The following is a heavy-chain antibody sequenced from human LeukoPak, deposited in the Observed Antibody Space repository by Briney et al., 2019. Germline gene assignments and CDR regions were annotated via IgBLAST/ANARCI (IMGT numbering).Heavy chain of an antibody. CDR2: INHGGNT. CDR1: GESFSSYY. D-gene: IGHD5-24*01. V-gene: IGHV4-34*01. J-gene: IGHJ4*02. Sequence: SGTLSLTCAVYGESFSSYYWSWIRQPPGKGLEWIGEINHGGNTNYNPSLKSRVTISVDTSKNQFPLRLSSVTAADTAVYYCARVDGDGYNIPDYWGQGTLVTVCS. CDR3: ARVDGDGYNIPDY.